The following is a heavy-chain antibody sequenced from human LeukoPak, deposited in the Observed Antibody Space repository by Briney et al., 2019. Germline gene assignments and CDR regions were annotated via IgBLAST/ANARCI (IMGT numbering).Heavy chain of an antibody. J-gene: IGHJ3*02. D-gene: IGHD1-26*01. Sequence: GGSLRLSCAASGFTFSSYAMSWVRQAPGKGLEWVSTISGSGSNTHYADSVKGRFTISRDNYKDTLYMQMNSLRAEDTAVYYCATALRELLGAHDAFDIWGQGTMVTVSS. CDR3: ATALRELLGAHDAFDI. V-gene: IGHV3-23*01. CDR1: GFTFSSYA. CDR2: ISGSGSNT.